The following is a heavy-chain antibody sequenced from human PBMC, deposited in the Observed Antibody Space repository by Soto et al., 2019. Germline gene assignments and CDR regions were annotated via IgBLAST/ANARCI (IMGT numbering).Heavy chain of an antibody. CDR2: IYYSGST. J-gene: IGHJ4*02. V-gene: IGHV4-39*01. CDR3: ARLEGLATISYYFDF. Sequence: SETLSLTCTVSGGSISSGGYYWSWIRRHPGKGLEWIGYIYYSGSTYYNPSLKSRVTISVDTSKNQFSLRLNSVTAADSAVYFCARLEGLATISYYFDFWGQGAQVTVSS. D-gene: IGHD3-9*01. CDR1: GGSISSGGYY.